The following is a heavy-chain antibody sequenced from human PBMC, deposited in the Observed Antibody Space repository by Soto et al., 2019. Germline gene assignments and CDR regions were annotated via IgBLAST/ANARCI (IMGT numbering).Heavy chain of an antibody. J-gene: IGHJ4*02. V-gene: IGHV4-59*08. CDR2: IYYSGST. CDR3: ARHGGYSSSSADY. D-gene: IGHD6-6*01. Sequence: SETLSLTCTVSGGSISSYYWSWIRQPPGKGLEWIGYIYYSGSTNYNPSLKSRVTISVDTSKNQFSLKLSSVTAADTAVYYCARHGGYSSSSADYWGQGTLVTVSS. CDR1: GGSISSYY.